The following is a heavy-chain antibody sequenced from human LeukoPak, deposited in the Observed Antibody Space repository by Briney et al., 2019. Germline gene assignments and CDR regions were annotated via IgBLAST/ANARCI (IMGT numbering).Heavy chain of an antibody. CDR1: GFTFSSYG. J-gene: IGHJ6*03. V-gene: IGHV3-30*03. Sequence: PGGSLRLSCAASGFTFSSYGMHWVRQAPGKGLEWVAVISYDGSNKYYADSVKGRFTISRDNSKNTLYLQMNSLRAEDTAVYYGTRGYYYMDVWGKGTTVTVSS. D-gene: IGHD3-10*01. CDR3: TRGYYYMDV. CDR2: ISYDGSNK.